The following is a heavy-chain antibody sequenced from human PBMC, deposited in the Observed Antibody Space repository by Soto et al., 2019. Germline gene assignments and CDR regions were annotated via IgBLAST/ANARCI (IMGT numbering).Heavy chain of an antibody. D-gene: IGHD3-3*01. V-gene: IGHV4-39*01. J-gene: IGHJ5*02. Sequence: SETLSLTCTVSGGSISSSSYYWGWIRQPPGKGLEWIGSIYYSGSTYYNPSLKSRVTISVDTSKNQFSLKLCSVTAADTAVYYCARPYYDFWSGYPHWFDPWGQGTLVTV. CDR1: GGSISSSSYY. CDR3: ARPYYDFWSGYPHWFDP. CDR2: IYYSGST.